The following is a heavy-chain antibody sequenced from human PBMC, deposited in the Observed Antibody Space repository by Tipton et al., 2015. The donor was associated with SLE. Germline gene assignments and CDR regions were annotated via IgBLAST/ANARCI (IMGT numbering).Heavy chain of an antibody. CDR1: GGSISSGGYY. J-gene: IGHJ4*02. Sequence: LRLSCTVSGGSISSGGYYWSWIRQHPGKGLEWIGYIYYSGSTYYNPSLKSRVTISVDTSKNQFSLKLSSVTAADTAVYYCARSTDYSKFDYWGQGTLVTVSS. CDR3: ARSTDYSKFDY. CDR2: IYYSGST. D-gene: IGHD4-11*01. V-gene: IGHV4-31*03.